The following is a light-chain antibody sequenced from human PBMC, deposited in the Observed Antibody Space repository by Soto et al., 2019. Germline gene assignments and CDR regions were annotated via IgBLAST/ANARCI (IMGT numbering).Light chain of an antibody. J-gene: IGKJ4*01. CDR1: QSVTSAF. CDR2: GAS. Sequence: ELVLTQSPGTLSLSPGERATLSCRASQSVTSAFLSWYQQTPGQPPRLLIYGASSRATGIPDRFSGSGSGTDFTLTISRLEPEDSAVYYCQQYANSRLTFGGGTNVEIK. CDR3: QQYANSRLT. V-gene: IGKV3-20*01.